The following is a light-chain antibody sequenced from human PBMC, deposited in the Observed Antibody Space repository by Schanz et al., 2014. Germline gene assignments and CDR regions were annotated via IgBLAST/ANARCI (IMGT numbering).Light chain of an antibody. CDR2: YAS. CDR1: QSLSSNS. V-gene: IGKV3-20*01. CDR3: QQYGSSLYT. Sequence: EIVLTQSPGTLSLSPGERATLSCRASQSLSSNSLAWYQLRPGQAPRLLIHYASARATGTPDRFSGSGSGTDFTLTINRLEPEDFAVYYCQQYGSSLYTFGQGTKLEIK. J-gene: IGKJ2*01.